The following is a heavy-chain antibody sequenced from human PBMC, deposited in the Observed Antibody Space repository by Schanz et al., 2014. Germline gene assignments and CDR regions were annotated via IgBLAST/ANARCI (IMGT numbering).Heavy chain of an antibody. CDR1: GLTFSSYA. CDR2: ISSSSSTR. J-gene: IGHJ6*02. V-gene: IGHV3-48*01. Sequence: EVQLLESGGGLEQPGGSLRLSCAASGLTFSSYARTWVRQAPGKGREWVSYISSSSSTRYYADSVKGRFTISRDNAKNSLFLQMNSLRAEDTAVYYCARDFLLEQLGYSHYYYAMDVWGQGTTVTVSS. CDR3: ARDFLLEQLGYSHYYYAMDV. D-gene: IGHD2-15*01.